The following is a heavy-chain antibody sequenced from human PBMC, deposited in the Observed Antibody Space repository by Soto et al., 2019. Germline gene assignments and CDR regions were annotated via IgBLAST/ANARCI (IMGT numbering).Heavy chain of an antibody. D-gene: IGHD6-19*01. V-gene: IGHV3-23*01. CDR3: AKRDQQC. CDR2: ICGSGGST. J-gene: IGHJ1*01. Sequence: EAQLLESGGDLVQSGGSLRLSCAASGFTFSIYGMTWVRQAPGKGLEWVSAICGSGGSTYYVDSVKGRFTISRDNSNNTLYLQTNGLRVEYRAVYYCAKRDQQCWGQGTLVAVSS. CDR1: GFTFSIYG.